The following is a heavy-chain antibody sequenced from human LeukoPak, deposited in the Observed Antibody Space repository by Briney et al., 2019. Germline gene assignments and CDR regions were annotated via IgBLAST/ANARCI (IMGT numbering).Heavy chain of an antibody. J-gene: IGHJ4*02. CDR3: ASENFDY. V-gene: IGHV3-7*01. CDR1: GIIFSNYW. Sequence: GGSLRLSCAASGIIFSNYWMHWVRQAPGKGLEWVANIKQDGSEKYYVDSVKGRFTISRDNAKNSLYLQMNSLRAEDTAVYYCASENFDYWGQGTLVTVSS. CDR2: IKQDGSEK.